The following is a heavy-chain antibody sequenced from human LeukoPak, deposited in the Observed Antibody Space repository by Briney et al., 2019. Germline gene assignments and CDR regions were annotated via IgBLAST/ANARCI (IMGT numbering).Heavy chain of an antibody. CDR1: GGSESTYY. V-gene: IGHV4-4*02. CDR3: ARDRGGYTYSHDY. D-gene: IGHD5-18*01. CDR2: IYHDGST. J-gene: IGHJ4*02. Sequence: SETLSLTCTVSGGSESTYYWSWVRQSPEKGLEWIGEIYHDGSTNYNPSLKSRVTISMDKSKNQLSLKLNFVTAADTAVYYCARDRGGYTYSHDYWGQGTLVTVSS.